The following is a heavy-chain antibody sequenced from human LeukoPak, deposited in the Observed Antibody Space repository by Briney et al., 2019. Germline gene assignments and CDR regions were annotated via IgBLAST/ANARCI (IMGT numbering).Heavy chain of an antibody. CDR2: IYPGDSDT. CDR3: ARYPLTAGYCSSTSCPGAFDI. Sequence: GESLKISCKGSGYSFTSYWIGWVRQMPGKGLEWMGIIYPGDSDTRYSPSFQGQVTISADKSISTAYLQWSSLKASDTAMYYCARYPLTAGYCSSTSCPGAFDIWGQGTMVTVSS. D-gene: IGHD2-2*01. CDR1: GYSFTSYW. V-gene: IGHV5-51*01. J-gene: IGHJ3*02.